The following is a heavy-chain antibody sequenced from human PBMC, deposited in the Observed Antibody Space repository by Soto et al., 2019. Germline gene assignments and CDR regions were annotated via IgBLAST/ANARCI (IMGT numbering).Heavy chain of an antibody. CDR3: AKGDTAMAQRDVDYYYYGMDV. CDR1: GFTCSSYT. D-gene: IGHD5-18*01. J-gene: IGHJ6*02. CDR2: ISTGTTYI. Sequence: PGGSLRLSCTASGFTCSSYTMNWVRQATGKGLEWVSSISTGTTYIYYADSVKGRFTISRDNSKNTLYLQMNSLRAEDTAVYYCAKGDTAMAQRDVDYYYYGMDVWGQGTTVTVSS. V-gene: IGHV3-21*01.